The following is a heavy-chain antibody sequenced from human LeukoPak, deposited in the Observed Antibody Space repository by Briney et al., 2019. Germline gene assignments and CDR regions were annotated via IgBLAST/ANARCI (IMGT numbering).Heavy chain of an antibody. CDR2: INHSGST. Sequence: KASETLSLTCAVYGGSFSGYYWSWIRQPPGKGLEWIGEINHSGSTNYNPSLKSRVTISVDTSKNQFSLKLSSVTAADTAVYYCARGRRWSDNRLRREGFDPWGQGTLVTVSS. D-gene: IGHD3-3*01. CDR1: GGSFSGYY. J-gene: IGHJ5*02. V-gene: IGHV4-34*01. CDR3: ARGRRWSDNRLRREGFDP.